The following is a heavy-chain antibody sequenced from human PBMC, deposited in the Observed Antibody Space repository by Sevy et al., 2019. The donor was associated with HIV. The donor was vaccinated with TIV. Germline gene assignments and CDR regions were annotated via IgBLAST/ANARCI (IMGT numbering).Heavy chain of an antibody. CDR2: ISSSSSYI. J-gene: IGHJ3*02. D-gene: IGHD3-10*01. CDR3: ARTMVRGVIITADAFDI. CDR1: GFTFSSYS. Sequence: GGSLRLSCAASGFTFSSYSMNWVRQAPGKGLEWVSSISSSSSYIYYADSVKGRFTISRDNAKNSLYLQMNSLRAEDTAVYYCARTMVRGVIITADAFDIWGQWTMVTVSS. V-gene: IGHV3-21*01.